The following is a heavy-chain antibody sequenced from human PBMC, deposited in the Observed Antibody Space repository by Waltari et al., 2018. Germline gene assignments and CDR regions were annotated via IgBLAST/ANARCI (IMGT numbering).Heavy chain of an antibody. J-gene: IGHJ5*02. CDR2: INHSGST. CDR1: GGSFSGYY. CDR3: ARGLVVVPAAGGFDP. Sequence: VKLQQWGAGLWKPSETLSLTCAVYGGSFSGYYWSWIRQPPGKGLEWIGEINHSGSTNYNPSLKSRVTISVDTSKNQFSLKLSSVTAADTAVYYCARGLVVVPAAGGFDPWGQGTLVTVSS. V-gene: IGHV4-34*01. D-gene: IGHD2-2*01.